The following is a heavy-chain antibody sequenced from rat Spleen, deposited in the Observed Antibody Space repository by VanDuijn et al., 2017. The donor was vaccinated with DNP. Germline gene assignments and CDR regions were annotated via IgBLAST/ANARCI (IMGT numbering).Heavy chain of an antibody. CDR1: GFTFSNYG. D-gene: IGHD1-4*01. CDR2: ISPSGGST. V-gene: IGHV5-19*01. CDR3: TRGSSLPGYLDY. J-gene: IGHJ2*01. Sequence: EVQLVESGGGLVQPGRSLKLSCAASGFTFSNYGMHWIRQAPTKGLEWVASISPSGGSTYYRDSVKGRFTISRDNAQNTLDLQMNSLRSDDTATYYCTRGSSLPGYLDYWGQGVLVTVSS.